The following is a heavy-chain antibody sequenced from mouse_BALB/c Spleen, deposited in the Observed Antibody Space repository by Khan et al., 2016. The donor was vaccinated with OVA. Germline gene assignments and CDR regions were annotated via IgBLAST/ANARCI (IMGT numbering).Heavy chain of an antibody. Sequence: QMQLKESGPGLVAPSQTLSITCTVSGFSISNYGVHWVRQPPGKGLEWLGVIWAGGSTNHNSALMSRLSITKDNSKNQVFLKMNSLQTDDTAIYYCARAFYNGAWFAYWGQGTLVTVSA. J-gene: IGHJ3*01. CDR1: GFSISNYG. V-gene: IGHV2-9*02. D-gene: IGHD1-3*01. CDR3: ARAFYNGAWFAY. CDR2: IWAGGST.